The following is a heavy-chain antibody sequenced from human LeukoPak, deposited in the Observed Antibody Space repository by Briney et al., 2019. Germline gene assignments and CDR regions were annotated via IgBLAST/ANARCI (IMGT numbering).Heavy chain of an antibody. Sequence: GGSLRLSCAASGFTFSSYAMSWVRQAPGKGLEWVSAISGSGGSTYYADSVKGRFTISRDNSKNTLYLQMNSLRAEDTPVYYCAKEVRGSWYYYDSSGYPLDEYWGQGTLVTVSS. J-gene: IGHJ4*02. V-gene: IGHV3-23*01. D-gene: IGHD3-22*01. CDR1: GFTFSSYA. CDR3: AKEVRGSWYYYDSSGYPLDEY. CDR2: ISGSGGST.